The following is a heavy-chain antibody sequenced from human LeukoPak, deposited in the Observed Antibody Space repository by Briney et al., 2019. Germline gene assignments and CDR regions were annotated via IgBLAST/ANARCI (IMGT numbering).Heavy chain of an antibody. CDR2: IYSGGST. D-gene: IGHD3-10*01. V-gene: IGHV3-53*01. J-gene: IGHJ6*03. CDR3: ARDYSGYGSGRDYYMDV. CDR1: GFTVSSNY. Sequence: GGSLRLSCAASGFTVSSNYMSWVRQAPGKGLEWVSVIYSGGSTYYADSVKGRFTISRDNSKNTLYLQMNSLRAEDTAVYYCARDYSGYGSGRDYYMDVWGKGTTVTVSS.